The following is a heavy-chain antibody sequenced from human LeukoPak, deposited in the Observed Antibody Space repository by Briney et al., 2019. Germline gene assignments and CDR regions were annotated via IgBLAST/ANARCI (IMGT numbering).Heavy chain of an antibody. D-gene: IGHD6-19*01. V-gene: IGHV1-18*01. CDR3: ARGIAVAGGYYYYYMDV. Sequence: GASVKVSCKASGYTFTSYGISWVRQAPGQGLEWMGWISAYNGNTNYAQKLQGRVTMTTDTSTSSAYKALRSLRSDDTAVYYCARGIAVAGGYYYYYMDVWGKGTTVTVSS. J-gene: IGHJ6*03. CDR2: ISAYNGNT. CDR1: GYTFTSYG.